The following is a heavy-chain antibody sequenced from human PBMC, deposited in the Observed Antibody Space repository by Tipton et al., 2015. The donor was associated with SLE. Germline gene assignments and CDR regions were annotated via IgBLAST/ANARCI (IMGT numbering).Heavy chain of an antibody. D-gene: IGHD3-16*01. V-gene: IGHV3-33*01. CDR1: GFTFRSSG. J-gene: IGHJ4*02. CDR2: IYYDGSNK. Sequence: SLRLSCAASGFTFRSSGMHWVRQAPGKGLEWVAVIYYDGSNKYYVDSVKGRFTVSRDNSKNTLYLQMNSLRVEDTAVYYCMRDRTRWGDHWGQGTLVTVPS. CDR3: MRDRTRWGDH.